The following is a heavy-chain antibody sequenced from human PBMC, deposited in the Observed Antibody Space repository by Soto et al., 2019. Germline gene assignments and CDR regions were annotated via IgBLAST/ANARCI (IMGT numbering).Heavy chain of an antibody. D-gene: IGHD3-22*01. CDR2: MYNSGST. CDR3: AAPLYDSSGYYDFTFDY. Sequence: QLQLQESGPGLVKPSETLSLTCSVSGGSISSSRYYWGWIRQPPGKGLEWIGSMYNSGSTYYNPSLKSRVTMSVDRSKTQLSLKLSSVIAADTAVYYCAAPLYDSSGYYDFTFDYWGQGTLVTASS. V-gene: IGHV4-39*01. CDR1: GGSISSSRYY. J-gene: IGHJ4*02.